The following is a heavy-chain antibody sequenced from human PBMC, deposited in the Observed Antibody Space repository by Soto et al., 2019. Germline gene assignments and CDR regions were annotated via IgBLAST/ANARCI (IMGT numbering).Heavy chain of an antibody. J-gene: IGHJ3*02. CDR1: GGTFSSYA. V-gene: IGHV1-69*13. Sequence: SVKVSCKASGGTFSSYAISWVRQAPGQGLEWMGGIIPIFGTANYAQKFQGRVTITADESTSTAYMELSSLRSEETAVYYCARDTYGHSGRDAFDIWGQGTMVTVS. CDR3: ARDTYGHSGRDAFDI. CDR2: IIPIFGTA. D-gene: IGHD6-25*01.